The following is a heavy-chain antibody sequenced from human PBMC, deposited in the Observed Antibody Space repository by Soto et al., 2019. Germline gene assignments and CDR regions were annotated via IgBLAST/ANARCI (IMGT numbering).Heavy chain of an antibody. V-gene: IGHV5-51*01. CDR2: INPGNSET. Sequence: GDSLNNSFQTSGYSVINYWIGWVRQMPGKGLEWMAIINPGNSETRYSPSFQGQVTISADKSISTTYLQWNSLKASDTAMYYCARPSNNYVAYWGQGTLV. D-gene: IGHD1-20*01. J-gene: IGHJ4*02. CDR3: ARPSNNYVAY. CDR1: GYSVINYW.